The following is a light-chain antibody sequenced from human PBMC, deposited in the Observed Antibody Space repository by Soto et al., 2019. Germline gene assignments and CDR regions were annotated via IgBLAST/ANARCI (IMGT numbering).Light chain of an antibody. CDR3: QQYGNSPRT. Sequence: EIVLTQSPGTLSLSPGERATLSCRASQSVSSSYLAWYQQNPGQAPRLLIYGASSRATGIPDRFSGSGSGTEFTLTISRLEPEDFEVYYCQQYGNSPRTFGRGTKVDI. V-gene: IGKV3-20*01. CDR1: QSVSSSY. CDR2: GAS. J-gene: IGKJ1*01.